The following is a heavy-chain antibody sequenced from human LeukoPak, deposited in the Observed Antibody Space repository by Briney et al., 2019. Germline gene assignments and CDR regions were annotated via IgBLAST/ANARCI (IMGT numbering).Heavy chain of an antibody. V-gene: IGHV1-18*01. J-gene: IGHJ4*02. Sequence: ASVKVSCKASGYTLTSYGISWVRQAPGQGLEWMGWISAYNGNTNYAQKLQGRVTMTTDTSTSTAYMELRSLRSDDTAVYYCARDLCPTHYGSGSYFDYWGQGTLVTVSS. CDR2: ISAYNGNT. CDR1: GYTLTSYG. CDR3: ARDLCPTHYGSGSYFDY. D-gene: IGHD3-10*01.